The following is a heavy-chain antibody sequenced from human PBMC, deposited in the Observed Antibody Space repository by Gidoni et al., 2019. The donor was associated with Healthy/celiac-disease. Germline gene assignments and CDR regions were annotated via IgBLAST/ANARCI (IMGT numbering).Heavy chain of an antibody. D-gene: IGHD5-18*01. J-gene: IGHJ4*02. CDR3: AREGFVDTAMDIDY. V-gene: IGHV1-2*06. CDR1: GYTFTGYY. CDR2: INPNSGGT. Sequence: QVQLVQSGAELKKPGASVKVSCQASGYTFTGYYMHWVRQAPGQGLEWMGRINPNSGGTNYAQKFQGRVTMTRDTSISTAYMELSRLRSDDTAVYYCAREGFVDTAMDIDYWGQGTLVTVSS.